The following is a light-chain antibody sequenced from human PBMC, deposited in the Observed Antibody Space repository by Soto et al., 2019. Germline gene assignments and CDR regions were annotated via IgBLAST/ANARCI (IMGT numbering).Light chain of an antibody. J-gene: IGKJ4*01. Sequence: DIMMTQSPAFVSASLGERVTLSCRASQTVNSNLAWYQKKPGQAPRLLIYGASTRAPGIPARFSGSGSGTEFTLTISSLQSEDFAVYYCQQYNNWPPLTFGGGTKVDIK. CDR2: GAS. CDR3: QQYNNWPPLT. V-gene: IGKV3D-15*01. CDR1: QTVNSN.